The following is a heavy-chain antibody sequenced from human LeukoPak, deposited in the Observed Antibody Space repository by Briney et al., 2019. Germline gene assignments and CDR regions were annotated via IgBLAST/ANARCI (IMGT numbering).Heavy chain of an antibody. D-gene: IGHD6-13*01. CDR2: IYYRVTS. CDR3: ARDPGYSSSWGRTNWFDP. V-gene: IGHV4-59*12. Sequence: PSETLSLTCTVSGDSISTYYWSWIRQPPGKGLEWIGYIYYRVTSDYNPSLKSRVTMSVDMSTRQISLKLSSVTAADTAVYYCARDPGYSSSWGRTNWFDPWGQGTLVTVSS. J-gene: IGHJ5*02. CDR1: GDSISTYY.